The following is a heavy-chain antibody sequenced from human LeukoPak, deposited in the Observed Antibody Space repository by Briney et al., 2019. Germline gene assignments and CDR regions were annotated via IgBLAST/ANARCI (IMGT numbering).Heavy chain of an antibody. CDR2: IYYGGST. CDR1: GDSIGSYY. CDR3: ARGLARDGSYPLFDS. V-gene: IGHV4-59*01. Sequence: PSETLSLTCSLSGDSIGSYYGTWLRQSPGKGLEWIGYIYYGGSTNYSPSLKSRVSISVDTSNNQFSLQLRSVSAADTAIYYCARGLARDGSYPLFDSWGQGTLVTVSS. D-gene: IGHD3-16*02. J-gene: IGHJ5*01.